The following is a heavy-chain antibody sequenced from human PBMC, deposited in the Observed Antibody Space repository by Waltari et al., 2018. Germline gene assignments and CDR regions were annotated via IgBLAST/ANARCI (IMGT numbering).Heavy chain of an antibody. CDR3: AGASYDFWSGYPPYWYFDL. J-gene: IGHJ2*01. CDR1: GGSISSYY. D-gene: IGHD3-3*01. CDR2: IYYSGST. Sequence: QVQLQESGPGLVKPSETLSLTCTVSGGSISSYYWSWIRQPPGKGLEWIGYIYYSGSTNYNPSLKSRVTISVDTSKNQFSLKLSSVTAADTAVYYCAGASYDFWSGYPPYWYFDLWGRGTLVTVSS. V-gene: IGHV4-59*01.